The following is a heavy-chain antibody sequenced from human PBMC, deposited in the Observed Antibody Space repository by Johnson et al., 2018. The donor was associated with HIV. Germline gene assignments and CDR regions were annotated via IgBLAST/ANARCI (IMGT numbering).Heavy chain of an antibody. Sequence: QVQLVESGGGVVQPGRSLRLSCAASGFTFGSYGMHWVRQAPGKGLEWVAVISYNGSNKYYADSVKGRFTISRDNAQNSLFLQMSSLRPEDTAIYYCARGQRATDIWGQGTMVTVSS. CDR1: GFTFGSYG. V-gene: IGHV3-30*03. CDR2: ISYNGSNK. J-gene: IGHJ3*02. CDR3: ARGQRATDI.